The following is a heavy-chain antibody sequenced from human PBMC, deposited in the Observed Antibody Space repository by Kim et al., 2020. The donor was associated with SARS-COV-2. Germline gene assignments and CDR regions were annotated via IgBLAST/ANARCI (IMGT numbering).Heavy chain of an antibody. J-gene: IGHJ4*02. CDR1: GFTFSSYA. D-gene: IGHD4-4*01. Sequence: GGSLRLSCAASGFTFSSYAMHWVRQAPGKGLEWVAVISYDGSNKYYADSVKGRFTISRDNSKNTLYLQMNSLRAEDTAVYYCARSGGPVSNYDYWAQGTLVTVSS. CDR2: ISYDGSNK. V-gene: IGHV3-30-3*01. CDR3: ARSGGPVSNYDY.